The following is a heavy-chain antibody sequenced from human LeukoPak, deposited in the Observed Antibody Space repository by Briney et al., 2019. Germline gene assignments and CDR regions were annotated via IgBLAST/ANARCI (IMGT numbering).Heavy chain of an antibody. J-gene: IGHJ4*02. CDR1: GYTFTSYY. Sequence: ASVKVSCKVSGYTFTSYYMHWVRQAPGQGLEWMGIINPSGGSTSYAQKFQGRVTMTRDTSTSTAYMELSSLRSEDTAVYYCARGGNSGSYFNDFDYWGQGTLVTVSS. CDR3: ARGGNSGSYFNDFDY. V-gene: IGHV1-46*01. D-gene: IGHD1-26*01. CDR2: INPSGGST.